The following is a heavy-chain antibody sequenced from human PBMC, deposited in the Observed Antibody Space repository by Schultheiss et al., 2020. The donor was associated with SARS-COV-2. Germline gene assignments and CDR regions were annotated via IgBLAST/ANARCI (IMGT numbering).Heavy chain of an antibody. D-gene: IGHD2-15*01. Sequence: SETLSLTCTVSGGSISSGSYYWSWIRQPAGKGLEWIGRIYTSGSTNYNPSLKSRVTMSIDTSKIQFSMKLSSVTPADTAVYYCARQAVVVLGWFDPWGQGTLVTVSS. CDR2: IYTSGST. J-gene: IGHJ5*02. CDR3: ARQAVVVLGWFDP. V-gene: IGHV4-61*02. CDR1: GGSISSGSYY.